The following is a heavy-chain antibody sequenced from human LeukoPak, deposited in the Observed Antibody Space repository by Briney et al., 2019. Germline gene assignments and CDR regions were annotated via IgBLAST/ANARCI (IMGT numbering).Heavy chain of an antibody. CDR2: INHSGST. CDR3: ARHSPVRYREQWLVPAGLDY. D-gene: IGHD6-19*01. Sequence: PSETLSLTCAVYGGSFSGYYWSWIRQPPGKGLEWIGEINHSGSTNYNPSLKSRVTISVDTSKNQFSLKLSSVTAADTAVYYCARHSPVRYREQWLVPAGLDYWGQGTLVTVSS. CDR1: GGSFSGYY. V-gene: IGHV4-34*01. J-gene: IGHJ4*02.